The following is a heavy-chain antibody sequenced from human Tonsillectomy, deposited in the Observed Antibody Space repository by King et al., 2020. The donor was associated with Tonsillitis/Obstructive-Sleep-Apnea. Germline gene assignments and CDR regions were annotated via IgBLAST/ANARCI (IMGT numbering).Heavy chain of an antibody. CDR3: AKDLILAVTGNPGDAFYI. CDR2: ISWNSGSI. V-gene: IGHV3-9*01. D-gene: IGHD6-13*01. CDR1: GFTFDDFP. J-gene: IGHJ3*02. Sequence: VQLVESGGGLVQPGRSLRLSCAASGFTFDDFPMHWVRQAPGKGLEWVSGISWNSGSIAYADSVKGRFTISRDNTKNSLYLQMNSLRAEDSALYYCAKDLILAVTGNPGDAFYIWGQGTMVTVSS.